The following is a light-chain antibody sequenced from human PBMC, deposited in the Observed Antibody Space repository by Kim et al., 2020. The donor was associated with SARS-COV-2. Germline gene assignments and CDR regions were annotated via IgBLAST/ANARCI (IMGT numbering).Light chain of an antibody. CDR2: DAS. V-gene: IGKV3-11*01. CDR3: QQRST. J-gene: IGKJ4*01. CDR1: QSVSSY. Sequence: ATLALPPGERAPPSCRASQSVSSYLAWYQQNPGQAPRLLIYDASNRATGIPARFSGSGSGTDFTLTISSLEPEDFAVYYCQQRSTFGGGTKVDIK.